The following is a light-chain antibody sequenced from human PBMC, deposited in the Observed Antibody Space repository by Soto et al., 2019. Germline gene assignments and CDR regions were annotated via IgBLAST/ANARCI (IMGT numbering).Light chain of an antibody. CDR3: LQHYAYPWT. CDR1: QGISNY. CDR2: TAS. Sequence: IQMTQSPSAMSASVGDRVTITCRASQGISNYLAWFQQKPGKVPKRLIYTASSLQSGVPSRFCGSGSGTEVTLTVGSLDPEDFATYYCLQHYAYPWTFGQGTRVEIK. V-gene: IGKV1-17*03. J-gene: IGKJ1*01.